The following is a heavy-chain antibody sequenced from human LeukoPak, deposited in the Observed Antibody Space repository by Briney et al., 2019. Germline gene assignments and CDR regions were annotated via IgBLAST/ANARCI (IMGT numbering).Heavy chain of an antibody. CDR3: AKPLYVDTAMVASYWYFDL. CDR1: GFTFSSYA. V-gene: IGHV3-23*01. CDR2: ISGSGGST. Sequence: GGSLGLSCAASGFTFSSYAMSWVRQAPGKGLEWVSAISGSGGSTYYADSVKGRFTISRDNSKNTLYLQMSSLRAEDTAVYYCAKPLYVDTAMVASYWYFDLWGRGTLVTVSS. D-gene: IGHD5-18*01. J-gene: IGHJ2*01.